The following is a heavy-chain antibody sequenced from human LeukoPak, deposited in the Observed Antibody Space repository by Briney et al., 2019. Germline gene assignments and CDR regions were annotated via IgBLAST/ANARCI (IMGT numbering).Heavy chain of an antibody. Sequence: SQTLSLTCAISGDSVSSNSAAWNWIRQSPSRGLEWLGRTYYRSKWYNDYAVSVKSRITINPDTSKNQFSLQLNSVTPEDTAVYYCARGPYYDFWSGYSGGVDYWGQGILVTVSS. CDR1: GDSVSSNSAA. D-gene: IGHD3-3*01. CDR2: TYYRSKWYN. V-gene: IGHV6-1*01. CDR3: ARGPYYDFWSGYSGGVDY. J-gene: IGHJ4*02.